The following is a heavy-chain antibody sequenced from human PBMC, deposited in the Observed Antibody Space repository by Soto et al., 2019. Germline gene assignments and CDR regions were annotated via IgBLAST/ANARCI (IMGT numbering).Heavy chain of an antibody. J-gene: IGHJ4*02. CDR2: IYYSGST. CDR3: ARFLDEGRDIVPYFDY. V-gene: IGHV4-39*01. CDR1: GGSISSSSYY. D-gene: IGHD2-15*01. Sequence: PSETLSLTCTVSGGSISSSSYYWGWIRQPPGKGLEWIGSIYYSGSTYYNPSLKSRVTISVDTSKNQFSLKLSSVTAADTAVYYCARFLDEGRDIVPYFDYWGQGTLVTVSS.